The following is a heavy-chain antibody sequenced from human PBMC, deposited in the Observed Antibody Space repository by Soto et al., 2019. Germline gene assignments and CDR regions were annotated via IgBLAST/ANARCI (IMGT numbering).Heavy chain of an antibody. J-gene: IGHJ6*02. CDR2: INPNSGGT. V-gene: IGHV1-2*04. Sequence: GASVKVSCKASGYTFTGYYMHWVRQAPGQGLEWMGWINPNSGGTNYAQKFQGWVTMTRDTSISTAYMELSRLRSDDTAVYYCARVAVEMATNPYYYGMDVWGQGTTVTVSS. D-gene: IGHD5-12*01. CDR3: ARVAVEMATNPYYYGMDV. CDR1: GYTFTGYY.